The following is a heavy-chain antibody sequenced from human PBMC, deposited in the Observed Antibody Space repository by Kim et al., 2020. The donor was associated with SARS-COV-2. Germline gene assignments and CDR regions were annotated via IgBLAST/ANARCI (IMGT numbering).Heavy chain of an antibody. CDR2: IDPSDSYT. D-gene: IGHD3-10*01. V-gene: IGHV5-10-1*01. Sequence: GESLKISCKGSGYSFTSYWISWVRQMPGKGLEWMGRIDPSDSYTNYSPSFQGHVTISADKSISTAYLQWSSLKASDTAMYYCAMDGSGSYYSWGQGTLVTVSS. CDR3: AMDGSGSYYS. CDR1: GYSFTSYW. J-gene: IGHJ4*02.